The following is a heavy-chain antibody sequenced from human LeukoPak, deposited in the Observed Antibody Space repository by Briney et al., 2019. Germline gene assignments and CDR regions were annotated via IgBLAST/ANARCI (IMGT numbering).Heavy chain of an antibody. J-gene: IGHJ4*02. CDR2: IWYDGSNK. D-gene: IGHD3-9*01. Sequence: TGGSLRLSCAASGFTFSSYGMHWVRQAPGKGLEWVAVIWYDGSNKYYADSVKGRFTISRDNSKDTLYLQMNSLRAEDTAVYYCARGHDILTGYCPRFDYWGQGTLVTVSS. V-gene: IGHV3-33*01. CDR1: GFTFSSYG. CDR3: ARGHDILTGYCPRFDY.